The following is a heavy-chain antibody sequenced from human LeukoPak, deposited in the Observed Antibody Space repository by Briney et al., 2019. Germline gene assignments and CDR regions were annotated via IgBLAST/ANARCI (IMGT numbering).Heavy chain of an antibody. V-gene: IGHV3-64D*06. CDR2: ISSNGDNT. CDR1: GFTFSTYV. Sequence: GGSLRLPCSVSGFTFSTYVMHWVRQAPGKGLEYVSAISSNGDNTYYADSVKGRFTISRDNSKNTLYLQMSSLRADDTAVYYCVRGTGYWGQGTLVTVSS. CDR3: VRGTGY. J-gene: IGHJ4*02.